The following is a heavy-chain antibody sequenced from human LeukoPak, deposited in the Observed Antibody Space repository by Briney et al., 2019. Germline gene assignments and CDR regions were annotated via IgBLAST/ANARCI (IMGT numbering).Heavy chain of an antibody. J-gene: IGHJ4*02. V-gene: IGHV3-30*02. CDR2: IRYDGSNK. Sequence: GGSLRLSCAASGFTFSSYGMHWVRQAPGKGLEWVAFIRYDGSNKYYADSVKGRFTISRDNSKNTLYLQMNSLRAEDTAVYYCAKDFIMITFGGVIVPDYWGQGTLVTVSS. CDR3: AKDFIMITFGGVIVPDY. CDR1: GFTFSSYG. D-gene: IGHD3-16*02.